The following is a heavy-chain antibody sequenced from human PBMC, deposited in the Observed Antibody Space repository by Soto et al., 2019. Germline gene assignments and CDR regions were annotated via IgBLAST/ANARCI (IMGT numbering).Heavy chain of an antibody. CDR3: AREEDIVVVVAATRKGAWFDP. D-gene: IGHD2-15*01. J-gene: IGHJ5*02. CDR1: GFTFSSYA. V-gene: IGHV3-30-3*01. CDR2: ISYDGSNK. Sequence: QVQLVESGGGVVQPGRSLRLSCAASGFTFSSYAMHWVRQAPGKGLEWVAVISYDGSNKYYADSVKGRFTISRDNSKNTLYLQMNSLRGEDTAVYYCAREEDIVVVVAATRKGAWFDPWGQGTLVTVSS.